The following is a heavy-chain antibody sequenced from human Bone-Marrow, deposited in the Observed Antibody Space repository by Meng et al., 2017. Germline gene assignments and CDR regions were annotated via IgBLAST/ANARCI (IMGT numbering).Heavy chain of an antibody. V-gene: IGHV4-30-4*01. Sequence: QVQLQESGPGLVKPSQTLSLTCTVSSGSISSDDYFWTWIRQPPGKGLEWIGYIYYSGSTYYNPSLKSPLTISVDTSKNHFSLKLSSVTAADTAVYYCASFDHIPRRNYFDYWGQGTLVTVSS. CDR1: SGSISSDDYF. J-gene: IGHJ4*02. CDR2: IYYSGST. D-gene: IGHD2-21*01. CDR3: ASFDHIPRRNYFDY.